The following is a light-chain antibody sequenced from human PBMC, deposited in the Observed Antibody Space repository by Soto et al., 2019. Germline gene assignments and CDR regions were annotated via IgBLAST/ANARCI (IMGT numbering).Light chain of an antibody. CDR2: DAS. J-gene: IGKJ5*01. CDR3: QQYNNWPPIT. CDR1: QSVRSS. Sequence: EIVMTQSPATLSVSLGERATLSCRASQSVRSSLAWYQQKPGQAPRLLIYDASTRAPGIPARFSGSGSGTEFTLTISSLQSEDFAVYYCQQYNNWPPITFGQGTRLEIK. V-gene: IGKV3-15*01.